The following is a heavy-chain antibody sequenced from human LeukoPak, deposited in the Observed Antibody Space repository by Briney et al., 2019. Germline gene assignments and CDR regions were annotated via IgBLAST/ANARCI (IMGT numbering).Heavy chain of an antibody. CDR1: RFTFSSYW. Sequence: PGGSLRLSCAASRFTFSSYWMSWVRQAPGKGLERVAHIKQDGREKYYVDSVKGRFTISRDNAKNSLYLQMNSLRAEDTAVYYCARDRGNDFNSHFFDYWGQGILVTVSS. CDR3: ARDRGNDFNSHFFDY. V-gene: IGHV3-7*01. CDR2: IKQDGREK. J-gene: IGHJ4*02. D-gene: IGHD2-21*02.